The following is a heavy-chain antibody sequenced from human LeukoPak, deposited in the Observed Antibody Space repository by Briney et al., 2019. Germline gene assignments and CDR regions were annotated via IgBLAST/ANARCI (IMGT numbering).Heavy chain of an antibody. V-gene: IGHV4-34*01. Sequence: PSETLSLTCAVCGGSFSGYYWSWIRQPPGKGLKWIGEINHSGSSNYNPSLKSRVTISVDTSKNQFSLKLSSVTAADTAVYYCARSPRPRRITSGWYGGISNWFDPWGQGTLVTVSS. CDR3: ARSPRPRRITSGWYGGISNWFDP. J-gene: IGHJ5*02. CDR2: INHSGSS. CDR1: GGSFSGYY. D-gene: IGHD6-19*01.